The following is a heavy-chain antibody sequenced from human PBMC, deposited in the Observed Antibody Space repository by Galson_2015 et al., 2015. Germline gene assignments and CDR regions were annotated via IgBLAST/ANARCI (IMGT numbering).Heavy chain of an antibody. J-gene: IGHJ6*02. Sequence: SLRLSCAASGFTFSSYSMNWVRQAPGKGLEWVSYISSSSSTIYYADSVKGRFTISRDNAKNSLYLQMNSLRDEDTAVYYCAGEDIVVVVEYYGMDVWGQGTTVTVSS. V-gene: IGHV3-48*02. CDR1: GFTFSSYS. CDR2: ISSSSSTI. D-gene: IGHD2-15*01. CDR3: AGEDIVVVVEYYGMDV.